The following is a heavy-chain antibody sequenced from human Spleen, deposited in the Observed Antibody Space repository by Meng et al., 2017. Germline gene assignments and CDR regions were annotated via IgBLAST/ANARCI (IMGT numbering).Heavy chain of an antibody. CDR2: INPNSGGT. V-gene: IGHV1-2*06. CDR3: ASYCSGGSCYSLDY. D-gene: IGHD2-15*01. CDR1: AYSITGSY. Sequence: VKLVQSGAEEKKPGASLKASDKVAAYSITGSYMHWVRQAPGQGLEWMGRINPNSGGTNYAQKFQGRVTMTRDKSISTAYMELSRLRSDDTAVYYCASYCSGGSCYSLDYWGQGTLVTVSS. J-gene: IGHJ4*02.